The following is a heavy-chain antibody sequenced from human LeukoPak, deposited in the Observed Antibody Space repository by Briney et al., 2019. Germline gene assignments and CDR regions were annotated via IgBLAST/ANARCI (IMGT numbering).Heavy chain of an antibody. V-gene: IGHV3-23*01. CDR1: GFTFSSYA. Sequence: QSGGSLRLSRAASGFTFSSYAMSWVRQAPGKGLEWVSAISGSGGSTYYADSVKGRFTISRDNSKNTLYLQMNSLRAEDTAVYYCAKDGSGSYSSFLDYWGQGTLVTVSS. D-gene: IGHD1-26*01. CDR2: ISGSGGST. CDR3: AKDGSGSYSSFLDY. J-gene: IGHJ4*02.